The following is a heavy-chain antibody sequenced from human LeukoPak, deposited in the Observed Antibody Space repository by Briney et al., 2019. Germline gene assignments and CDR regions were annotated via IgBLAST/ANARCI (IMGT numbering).Heavy chain of an antibody. CDR2: IYYSGST. Sequence: TSETLSLTCTVSGGSVSSGSYYWSWIRQPPGKGLEWIGYIYYSGSTNYNPSLKSRVTISVDTSKNQFSLKLSSVTAADTAVYYCARRIQLWFLDYWGQGTLVTVTS. V-gene: IGHV4-61*01. CDR3: ARRIQLWFLDY. CDR1: GGSVSSGSYY. D-gene: IGHD5-18*01. J-gene: IGHJ4*02.